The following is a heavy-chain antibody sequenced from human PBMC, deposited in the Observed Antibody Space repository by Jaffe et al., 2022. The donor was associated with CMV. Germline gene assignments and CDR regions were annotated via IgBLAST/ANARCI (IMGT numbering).Heavy chain of an antibody. CDR3: ASSLYSSSYYYYGMDV. CDR2: INSDGSST. Sequence: EVQLVESGGGLVQPGGSLRLSCAASGFTFSSYWMHWVRQAPGKGLVWVSRINSDGSSTSYADSVKGRFTISRDNAKNTLYLQMNSLRAEDTAVYYCASSLYSSSYYYYGMDVWGQGTTVTVSS. V-gene: IGHV3-74*01. CDR1: GFTFSSYW. J-gene: IGHJ6*02. D-gene: IGHD6-6*01.